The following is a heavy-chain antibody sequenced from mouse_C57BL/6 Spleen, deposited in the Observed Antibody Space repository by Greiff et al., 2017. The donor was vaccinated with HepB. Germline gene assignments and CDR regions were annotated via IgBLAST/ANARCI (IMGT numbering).Heavy chain of an antibody. CDR3: ARGGNSYYYGSSQYYFDY. D-gene: IGHD1-1*01. V-gene: IGHV1-53*01. J-gene: IGHJ2*01. Sequence: QVQLQQPGTELVKPGASVKLSCKASGYTFTSYWMHWVKQRPGQGLEWIGNINPSNGGTNYNEKFKSKATLTVDKSSSTAYMQLSSLTSEDSAVYYCARGGNSYYYGSSQYYFDYWGQGTTLTVSS. CDR1: GYTFTSYW. CDR2: INPSNGGT.